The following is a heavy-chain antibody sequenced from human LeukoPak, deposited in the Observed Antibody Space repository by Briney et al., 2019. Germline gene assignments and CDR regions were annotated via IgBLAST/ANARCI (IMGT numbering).Heavy chain of an antibody. D-gene: IGHD2-2*01. CDR2: INHSGST. V-gene: IGHV4-34*01. CDR3: ARTITNIVVVPAAITYYYYMDV. J-gene: IGHJ6*03. CDR1: GGSFSGYY. Sequence: SETLSLTCAVYGGSFSGYYWSWLRQPPGKGLEWIGEINHSGSTNYNPSLKSRVTISVDTYKNQFSLKLSSVTAADTAVYYCARTITNIVVVPAAITYYYYMDVWGKGTTVTISS.